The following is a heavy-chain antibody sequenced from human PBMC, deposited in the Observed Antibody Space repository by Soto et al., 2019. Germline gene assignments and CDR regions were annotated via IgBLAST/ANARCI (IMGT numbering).Heavy chain of an antibody. V-gene: IGHV3-66*01. Sequence: EVQLVESGGGLVQPGGSLRVSCAASGLTVSNNSMNWVRQAPGKGLEWVSITFSGGSTYYADSVKGRFTSSRDNSKNTLHLQMNSLPAEDTAVYYCARAGVYSSANMDVWGKGATVTVSS. CDR2: TFSGGST. CDR1: GLTVSNNS. J-gene: IGHJ6*03. CDR3: ARAGVYSSANMDV. D-gene: IGHD6-25*01.